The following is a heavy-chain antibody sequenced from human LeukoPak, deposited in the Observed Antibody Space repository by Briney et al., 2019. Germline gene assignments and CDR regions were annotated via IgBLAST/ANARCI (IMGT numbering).Heavy chain of an antibody. CDR3: TTRRATWGAFGDY. CDR1: GFTSSNAW. Sequence: GGSLRLSCAASGFTSSNAWMSWVRQAPGKGLEWVGRIKSKTDGGTTDYAAPVKGRFTISRDDSKNTLYLQMNSLKTEDTAVYYCTTRRATWGAFGDYWGQGTLVTVSS. D-gene: IGHD3-16*01. V-gene: IGHV3-15*01. CDR2: IKSKTDGGTT. J-gene: IGHJ4*02.